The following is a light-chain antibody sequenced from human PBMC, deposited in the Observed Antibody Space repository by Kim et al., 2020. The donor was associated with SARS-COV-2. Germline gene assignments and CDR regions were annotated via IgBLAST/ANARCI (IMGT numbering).Light chain of an antibody. J-gene: IGKJ1*01. V-gene: IGKV1-5*01. CDR1: QSIADW. CDR3: QQYYGYPWT. CDR2: GAS. Sequence: ASVGDRVTIPCRASQSIADWSAWYQQKPGTAPKLLIFGASSLKSGVPSRFSGSGSGTDFTLTISSLQPDDFATYYCQQYYGYPWTFGQGTKVDIK.